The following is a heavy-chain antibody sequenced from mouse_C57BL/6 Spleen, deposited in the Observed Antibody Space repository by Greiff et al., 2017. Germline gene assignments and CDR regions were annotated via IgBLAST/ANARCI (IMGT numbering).Heavy chain of an antibody. CDR1: GYAFSSYW. Sequence: QVQLKESGAELVKPGASVKISCKASGYAFSSYWMNWVKQRPGKGLEWIGQIYPGDGDTNYNGKFKGKATLTADKSSSTAYMQLSSLTSEDSAVYFCARDNYWGYFDYWGQGTTLTVSS. CDR3: ARDNYWGYFDY. D-gene: IGHD2-12*01. CDR2: IYPGDGDT. J-gene: IGHJ2*01. V-gene: IGHV1-80*01.